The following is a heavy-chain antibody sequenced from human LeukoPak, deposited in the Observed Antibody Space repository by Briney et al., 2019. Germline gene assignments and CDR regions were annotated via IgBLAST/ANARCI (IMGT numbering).Heavy chain of an antibody. V-gene: IGHV3-74*01. CDR1: GFTFSTYW. CDR2: INGDGSST. CDR3: ARTMTGAFFDY. D-gene: IGHD3-9*01. Sequence: GGSLRLSCTASGFTFSTYWIHWVRQAPGKGLVWVSHINGDGSSTSYADSVKGRFAISRNNAKNTLYLQMNSLRAEDTAVYYCARTMTGAFFDYWGQGALVTVSS. J-gene: IGHJ4*02.